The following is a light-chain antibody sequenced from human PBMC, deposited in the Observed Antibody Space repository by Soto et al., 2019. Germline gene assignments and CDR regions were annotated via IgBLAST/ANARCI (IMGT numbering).Light chain of an antibody. V-gene: IGKV1-5*01. J-gene: IGKJ1*01. CDR1: RSSERG. CDR3: QHYNSYGT. CDR2: HAS. Sequence: IQLTPKNNPLPASVGDTVPITCRASRSSERGLDWYQQRPGKAPTILIYHASSLETGVPSRFSGSGSGTEFTLTISSLQPDDFATYYCQHYNSYGTFGQG.